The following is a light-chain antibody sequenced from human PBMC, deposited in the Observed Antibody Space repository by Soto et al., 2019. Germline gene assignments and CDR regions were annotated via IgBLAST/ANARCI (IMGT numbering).Light chain of an antibody. J-gene: IGLJ1*01. CDR3: TSYTSSTTYV. Sequence: QSVLTQPASVSGSPGQSITISCTGTSSDISGYNYVSWSQQHPGKAPKLMIYEVSNRPSGVSNRFSGSKSGNTASLTISGLQAEDEADYYCTSYTSSTTYVFGTATKVTV. CDR1: SSDISGYNY. CDR2: EVS. V-gene: IGLV2-14*01.